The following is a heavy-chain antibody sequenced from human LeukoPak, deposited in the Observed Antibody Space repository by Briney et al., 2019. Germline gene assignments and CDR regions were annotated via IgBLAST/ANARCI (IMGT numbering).Heavy chain of an antibody. V-gene: IGHV3-23*01. CDR2: VGGSGGDT. Sequence: PGGSLRLSCAASGFTVRSNYMSWVRQAPGKGLEWVSAVGGSGGDTYYADSVQGRFTISRDNSKNTVYLQMNSLRAEDTAIYYCAKDIGGSGAYWGQGTLVTVSS. CDR1: GFTVRSNY. J-gene: IGHJ4*02. D-gene: IGHD3-16*01. CDR3: AKDIGGSGAY.